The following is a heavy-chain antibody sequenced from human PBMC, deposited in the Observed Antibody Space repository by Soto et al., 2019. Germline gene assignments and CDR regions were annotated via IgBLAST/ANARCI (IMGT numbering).Heavy chain of an antibody. D-gene: IGHD3-10*01. J-gene: IGHJ6*02. CDR3: ARGVVRGVKVPYYGMDV. Sequence: SVKVSCKTAGGTISSYASSWVRQDTGEGLEWMGRIIPIFGTANYAQKSQGRVTITADESTSTAYMELSSLKSEDTAVYYCARGVVRGVKVPYYGMDVWGQGTTVTVSS. V-gene: IGHV1-69*15. CDR2: IIPIFGTA. CDR1: GGTISSYA.